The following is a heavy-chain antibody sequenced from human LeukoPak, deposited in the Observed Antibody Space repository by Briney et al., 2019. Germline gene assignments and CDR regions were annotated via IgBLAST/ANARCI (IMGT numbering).Heavy chain of an antibody. V-gene: IGHV3-21*04. CDR3: AKAAIFGVVTVFDY. J-gene: IGHJ4*02. CDR2: ISSSSSYI. Sequence: GGSLRLSCAASGFTFSTYSMNWVRQAPGKGLEWVSSISSSSSYIYYADSVKGRFTISRDNAKNSLYLQMNSLRAEDTAVYYCAKAAIFGVVTVFDYWGQGTLVTVSS. CDR1: GFTFSTYS. D-gene: IGHD3-3*01.